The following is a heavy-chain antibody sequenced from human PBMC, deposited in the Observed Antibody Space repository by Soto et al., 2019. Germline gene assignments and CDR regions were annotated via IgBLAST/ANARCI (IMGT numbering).Heavy chain of an antibody. CDR1: GFTFSSYS. Sequence: EVQLVESGGGLVKPGGSLRLSCAASGFTFSSYSMNWVRQAPGKGLEWVSCISSSSSYIYYADSVKGRFTISRDNAKNVLQRQLNSLRAEVPAVYYWARDWGPYDFWSGYPFDYWGQGTLVTVSS. CDR2: ISSSSSYI. D-gene: IGHD3-3*01. CDR3: ARDWGPYDFWSGYPFDY. V-gene: IGHV3-21*01. J-gene: IGHJ4*02.